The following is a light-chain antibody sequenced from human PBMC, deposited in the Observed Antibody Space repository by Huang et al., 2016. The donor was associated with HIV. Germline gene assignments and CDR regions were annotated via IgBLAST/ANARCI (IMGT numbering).Light chain of an antibody. Sequence: EIVMTQSPATLSLSPGERATLSCRASQSVNSKLAWYQQKPGQAPRPLIYGASTRATGVPGRVSGSGSGTEFTLTISSLQSEDFAVYYCHQYSKWPPNTFGQGTKLESK. J-gene: IGKJ2*01. V-gene: IGKV3-15*01. CDR3: HQYSKWPPNT. CDR1: QSVNSK. CDR2: GAS.